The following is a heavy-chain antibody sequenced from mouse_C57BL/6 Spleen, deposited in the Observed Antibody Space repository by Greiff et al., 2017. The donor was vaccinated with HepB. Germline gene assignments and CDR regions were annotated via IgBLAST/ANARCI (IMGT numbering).Heavy chain of an antibody. J-gene: IGHJ2*01. CDR3: ARGGRWNYFDY. V-gene: IGHV1-64*01. Sequence: QVQLKQPGAELVKPGASVKLSCKASGYTFTSYWMHWVKQRPGQGLELIGMIHPNSGSTNYNEKFKSKATLTVDKSSSPAYMQLSSLTSEDSAVYYCARGGRWNYFDYWGQGTTLTVSS. CDR1: GYTFTSYW. CDR2: IHPNSGST.